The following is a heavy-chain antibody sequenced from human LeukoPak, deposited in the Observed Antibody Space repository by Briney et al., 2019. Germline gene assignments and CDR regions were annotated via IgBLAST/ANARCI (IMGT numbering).Heavy chain of an antibody. Sequence: GGSLRLSCAASGFTFSSYAMRWVRQAPGKGLEWVSAISGSGGSTYYADSVKGRFTISRDNSKNTLYLQMNSLRAEDTAVYYCAEDRDSSGLPDSFDIWGQGTMVTVSS. V-gene: IGHV3-23*01. CDR1: GFTFSSYA. CDR3: AEDRDSSGLPDSFDI. CDR2: ISGSGGST. J-gene: IGHJ3*02. D-gene: IGHD6-19*01.